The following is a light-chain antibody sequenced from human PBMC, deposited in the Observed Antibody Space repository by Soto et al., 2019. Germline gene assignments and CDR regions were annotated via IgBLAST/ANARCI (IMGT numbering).Light chain of an antibody. Sequence: DIQMTQSPSSLSASVGDRVTITCRASQGISNYLAWYQQKPGKVPKLLIYAASTLQSGVPSRFSGSGSGTDFTLTISSLQPEDVATYYCQKYNSAPSWTFGQVTKVDI. J-gene: IGKJ1*01. CDR1: QGISNY. CDR3: QKYNSAPSWT. V-gene: IGKV1-27*01. CDR2: AAS.